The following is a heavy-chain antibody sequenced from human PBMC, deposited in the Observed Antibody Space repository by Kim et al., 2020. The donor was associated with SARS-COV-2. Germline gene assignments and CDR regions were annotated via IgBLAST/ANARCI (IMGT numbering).Heavy chain of an antibody. J-gene: IGHJ5*02. Sequence: SVKVSCKASGGTFSSYAISWVRQAPGQGLEWMGGIIPIFGTANYAQKFQGRVTITADESTSTAYMELSSLRSEDTAVYYCAKQHLEPTVWFDPWGQGTLVTVSS. D-gene: IGHD6-13*01. CDR2: IIPIFGTA. V-gene: IGHV1-69*13. CDR1: GGTFSSYA. CDR3: AKQHLEPTVWFDP.